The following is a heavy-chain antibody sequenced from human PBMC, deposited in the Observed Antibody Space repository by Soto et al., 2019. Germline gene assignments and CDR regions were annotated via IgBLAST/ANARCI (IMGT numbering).Heavy chain of an antibody. J-gene: IGHJ4*02. CDR2: ISANDVGT. V-gene: IGHV3-23*01. CDR3: AKAKNDYNWDNRPPFDY. CDR1: GFTLRNYA. D-gene: IGHD1-20*01. Sequence: PGGSLRLSCEASGFTLRNYAMTWVRQAPGKGLEWVSLISANDVGTYYTESVKTRFTISTDQSRNTVYLQMDSLRADDTAIYYGAKAKNDYNWDNRPPFDYWGQGTLVTVS.